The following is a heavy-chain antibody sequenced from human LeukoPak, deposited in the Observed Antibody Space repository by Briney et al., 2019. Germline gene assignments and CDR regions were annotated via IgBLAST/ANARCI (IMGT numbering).Heavy chain of an antibody. Sequence: SETLSLTCAVSGGSINSSSSYYWGWIRQPPGKGLAWIGSIYYSGSTYHNPSLKSRVTISVDTSKNLFSLKLSSVTDADTAVYYCARLPMAMGVFDYWGQGTLVTVSS. CDR3: ARLPMAMGVFDY. CDR1: GGSINSSSSYY. D-gene: IGHD3-10*01. CDR2: IYYSGST. V-gene: IGHV4-39*01. J-gene: IGHJ4*02.